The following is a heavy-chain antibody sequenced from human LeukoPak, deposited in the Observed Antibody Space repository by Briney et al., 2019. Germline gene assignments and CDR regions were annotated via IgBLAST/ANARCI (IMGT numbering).Heavy chain of an antibody. D-gene: IGHD3-10*01. CDR3: AKLLWFGELYY. Sequence: GGSLRLSCAASGFTFSSYSMNWVRQAPGKGLEWVSSISSSSSYIYYADSVKGRFTISRDNAKKSLYLQMNSLRVEDTAVYYCAKLLWFGELYYWGQGTLVTVSS. CDR1: GFTFSSYS. V-gene: IGHV3-21*01. CDR2: ISSSSSYI. J-gene: IGHJ4*02.